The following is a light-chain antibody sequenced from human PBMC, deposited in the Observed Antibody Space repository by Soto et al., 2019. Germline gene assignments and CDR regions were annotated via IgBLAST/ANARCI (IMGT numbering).Light chain of an antibody. CDR2: TAS. J-gene: IGKJ1*01. CDR1: QDISSW. CDR3: QHYNTDPWT. V-gene: IGKV1-5*03. Sequence: DIQMTQSPSILCASVADRVTITCRASQDISSWLGWYQQKPGKAPNLLIHTASHLESGVPSRFRGSGSGTEFTLTVSSLQPGDFATYYRQHYNTDPWTFGQGTKVDI.